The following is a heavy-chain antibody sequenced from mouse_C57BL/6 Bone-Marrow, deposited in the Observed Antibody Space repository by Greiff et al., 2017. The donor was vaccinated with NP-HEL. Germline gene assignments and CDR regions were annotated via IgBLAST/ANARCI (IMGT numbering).Heavy chain of an antibody. Sequence: VQVVESGAELARPGASVKLSCKASGYTFTSYGISWVKQRTGQGLEWIGEIYPRSGNTYYNEKFKGKATLTADKSSSTAYMELRSLTSEDSAVYFCARPIYYGNYGAMDYWGQGTSVTVSS. CDR2: IYPRSGNT. J-gene: IGHJ4*01. V-gene: IGHV1-81*01. CDR1: GYTFTSYG. CDR3: ARPIYYGNYGAMDY. D-gene: IGHD2-1*01.